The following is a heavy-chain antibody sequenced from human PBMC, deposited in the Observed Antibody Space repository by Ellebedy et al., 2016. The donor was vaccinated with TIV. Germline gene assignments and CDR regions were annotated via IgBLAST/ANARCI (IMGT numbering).Heavy chain of an antibody. CDR2: IYSGGST. Sequence: GESLKISXAASGFTVSSNYMSWVRQAPGKGLEWVSVIYSGGSTYYADSVKGRFTISRHNSKNTLYLQMNSLRAEDTAVYYCASGGYYDSSGYTDYWGQGTLVTVSS. V-gene: IGHV3-53*04. CDR1: GFTVSSNY. J-gene: IGHJ4*02. D-gene: IGHD3-22*01. CDR3: ASGGYYDSSGYTDY.